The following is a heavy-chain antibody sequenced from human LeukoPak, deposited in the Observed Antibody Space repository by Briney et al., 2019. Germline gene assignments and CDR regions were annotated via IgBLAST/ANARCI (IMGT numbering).Heavy chain of an antibody. CDR1: GFTFSTYW. CDR3: AREGVHCSGRSCLKAY. Sequence: HTGGSLGLSCAASGFTFSTYWMSWVRQAPGKGLEWVANIKKDGSEKYYMDSVKGRFTISRDNAENSLYLQMNSLRAEDTAVYYCAREGVHCSGRSCLKAYWGQGTQVIVSS. D-gene: IGHD2-15*01. J-gene: IGHJ4*02. V-gene: IGHV3-7*03. CDR2: IKKDGSEK.